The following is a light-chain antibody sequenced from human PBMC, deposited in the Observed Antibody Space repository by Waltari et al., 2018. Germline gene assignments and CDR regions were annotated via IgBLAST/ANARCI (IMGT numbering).Light chain of an antibody. J-gene: IGLJ1*01. Sequence: SYVLTQPPSVSVAPGETARIPGGGDNIGSYSVHWYQQKPGQAPVLVIFYDSDRPSGIPERFSGSNSGNTATLTISRVEAGDEANYYCQVWHAAIDPGVFGTGTEVTV. CDR3: QVWHAAIDPGV. CDR2: YDS. CDR1: NIGSYS. V-gene: IGLV3-21*04.